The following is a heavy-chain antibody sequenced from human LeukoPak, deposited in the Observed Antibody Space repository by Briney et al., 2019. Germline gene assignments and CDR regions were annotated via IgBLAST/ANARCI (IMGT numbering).Heavy chain of an antibody. CDR2: ISGSGGST. D-gene: IGHD4-17*01. V-gene: IGHV3-23*01. J-gene: IGHJ3*02. CDR3: AKDPNGDYIGAFDI. CDR1: KFNFHNYG. Sequence: GGSLRLSCTTPKFNFHNYGLSWVRQAPGKELEWVSSISGSGGSTQYAASVQGRFTISRDNSKNTLYLQMNSLRAEDTAVYYCAKDPNGDYIGAFDIWGQGTMVTVSS.